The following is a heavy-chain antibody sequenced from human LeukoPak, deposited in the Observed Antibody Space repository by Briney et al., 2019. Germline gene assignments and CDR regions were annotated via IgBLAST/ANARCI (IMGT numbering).Heavy chain of an antibody. J-gene: IGHJ4*02. CDR3: ARGTVDCDY. CDR1: GGSISSSSYY. CDR2: IYYIGST. Sequence: SETLSLTCTVSGGSISSSSYYWGWIRQPPGKGLEWIGNIYYIGSTYYNPSLKSRVTISVDTSKNQFSLNLSSVTAADTAVYYCARGTVDCDYWGQGTLVTVSS. V-gene: IGHV4-39*07. D-gene: IGHD1-1*01.